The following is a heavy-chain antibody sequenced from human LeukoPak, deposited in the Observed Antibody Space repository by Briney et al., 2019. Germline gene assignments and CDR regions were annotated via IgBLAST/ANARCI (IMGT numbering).Heavy chain of an antibody. J-gene: IGHJ4*02. D-gene: IGHD2-2*02. CDR2: IYPGDSDT. V-gene: IGHV5-51*01. CDR3: ARGLGYCSSASCYTSDY. Sequence: GESLKISCKASGYSFTSYWIGWVRQMPGEGLEWMGIIYPGDSDTRYNPSFQGQVTISADKSISTAYLQWSSLKASDTAMYYCARGLGYCSSASCYTSDYWGQGTLVTVSS. CDR1: GYSFTSYW.